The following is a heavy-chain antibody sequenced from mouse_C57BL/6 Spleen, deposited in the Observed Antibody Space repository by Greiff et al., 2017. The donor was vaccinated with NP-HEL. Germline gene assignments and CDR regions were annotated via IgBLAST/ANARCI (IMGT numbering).Heavy chain of an antibody. Sequence: QVQLQQSGPELVKPGASVKISCKASGYAFSSSWMNWVKQRPGQGLEWIGRIYPGAGGTNYNGKFKGKATLTADKSSSTAYMQLSSLTSEDSAVDFCAGITTVVGDWYFDVWGTGTTVTVSS. V-gene: IGHV1-82*01. CDR1: GYAFSSSW. D-gene: IGHD1-1*01. CDR3: AGITTVVGDWYFDV. J-gene: IGHJ1*03. CDR2: IYPGAGGT.